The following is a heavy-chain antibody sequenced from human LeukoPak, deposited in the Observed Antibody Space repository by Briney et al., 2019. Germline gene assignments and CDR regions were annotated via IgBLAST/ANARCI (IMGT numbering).Heavy chain of an antibody. D-gene: IGHD1-14*01. Sequence: PSETLSLTCTVSGASISRDYWNWIRQPAGKGLEWIGRIYSSGSTNYNPSLKSRVTMSLDTSMNQFSLKLSSVTAADTAVYYCARLRNRVLVDYWGQGTLVTVSS. V-gene: IGHV4-4*07. CDR3: ARLRNRVLVDY. CDR2: IYSSGST. J-gene: IGHJ4*02. CDR1: GASISRDY.